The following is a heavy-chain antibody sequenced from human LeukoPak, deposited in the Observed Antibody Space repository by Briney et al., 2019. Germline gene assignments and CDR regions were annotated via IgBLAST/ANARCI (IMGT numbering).Heavy chain of an antibody. CDR3: ARVEKLWFGELLQGFDY. CDR1: GGSISSSSYY. D-gene: IGHD3-10*01. CDR2: IYYSGST. J-gene: IGHJ4*02. V-gene: IGHV4-39*07. Sequence: SETLSLTCAVSGGSISSSSYYWGWIRQPPGKGLEWIGSIYYSGSTYYNPSLKSRVTISVDTSKNQFSLKLSSVTAADTAVYYCARVEKLWFGELLQGFDYWGQGTLVTVSS.